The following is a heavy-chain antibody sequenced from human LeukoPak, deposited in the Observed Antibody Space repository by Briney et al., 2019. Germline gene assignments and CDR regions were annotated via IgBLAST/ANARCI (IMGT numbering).Heavy chain of an antibody. CDR3: ARVRGIYDYIWGSYRYIRKRIDY. Sequence: GGSLRLSCAASGFTVSSNYMSWVRQAPGKGLEWVSVIYSGGSTYYADSVKGRFTISRDNSKNTLYLQMNSLRAEDTAVYYCARVRGIYDYIWGSYRYIRKRIDYWGQGTLVTVSS. CDR2: IYSGGST. CDR1: GFTVSSNY. J-gene: IGHJ4*02. D-gene: IGHD3-16*02. V-gene: IGHV3-53*01.